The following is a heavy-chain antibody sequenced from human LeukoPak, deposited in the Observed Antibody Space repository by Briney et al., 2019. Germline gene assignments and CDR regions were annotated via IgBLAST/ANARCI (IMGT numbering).Heavy chain of an antibody. V-gene: IGHV4-34*01. CDR3: ATNQGGGS. CDR1: GVSFNDYS. J-gene: IGHJ4*02. CDR2: IDHSGSS. Sequence: SETLSLTCAVYGVSFNDYSWSWIRQPPGKGLEWIGEIDHSGSSNYNPSLQSRVIISLGTSKNQFSLRLSSVTAADTGIYYCATNQGGGSWGQGTLVTVSS. D-gene: IGHD2-15*01.